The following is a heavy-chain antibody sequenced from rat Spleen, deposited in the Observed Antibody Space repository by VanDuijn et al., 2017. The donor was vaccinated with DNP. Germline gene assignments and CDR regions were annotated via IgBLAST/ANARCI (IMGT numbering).Heavy chain of an antibody. CDR1: GYSITTNF. CDR3: ARWTRYFDS. V-gene: IGHV3-1*01. D-gene: IGHD1-7*01. CDR2: ISYSGST. Sequence: EVQLQESGSGLVKPSQSLSLTCSVTGYSITTNFWGWIRKFPGNKMEYIGHISYSGSTNYNPSLQSRISITRDTSKNHFFLQLNSVTTEDTATYYCARWTRYFDSWGQGVTVTVSS. J-gene: IGHJ2*01.